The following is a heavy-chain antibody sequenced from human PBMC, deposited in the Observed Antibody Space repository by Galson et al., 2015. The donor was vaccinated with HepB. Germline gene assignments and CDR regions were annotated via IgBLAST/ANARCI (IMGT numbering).Heavy chain of an antibody. J-gene: IGHJ6*02. Sequence: SLRLSCAASGFTFSSYAMSWVRQAPGKGLEWVSVISGSGGSTYYADSVKGRFTISRDNPKNTLYLQMNSLRAEDTAVYYCAKVQTSLWSGELNYYYGMDVWGQGTTVTVSS. CDR1: GFTFSSYA. CDR2: ISGSGGST. CDR3: AKVQTSLWSGELNYYYGMDV. D-gene: IGHD3-10*01. V-gene: IGHV3-23*01.